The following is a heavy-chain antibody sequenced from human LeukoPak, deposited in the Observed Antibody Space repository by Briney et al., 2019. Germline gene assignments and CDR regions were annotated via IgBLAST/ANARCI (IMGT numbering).Heavy chain of an antibody. V-gene: IGHV3-74*01. Sequence: GGSLRLSCAASGFTFSSYWMHWVRQAPGKGLVWVSRINSDGSSTSYADSVKGRFTISRDNAKNTLYLQMNSLRAEDTAVYYCARGRDPGYSSSWYSSWKYYYMDVWGKGTTVTVSS. CDR1: GFTFSSYW. CDR3: ARGRDPGYSSSWYSSWKYYYMDV. D-gene: IGHD6-13*01. CDR2: INSDGSST. J-gene: IGHJ6*03.